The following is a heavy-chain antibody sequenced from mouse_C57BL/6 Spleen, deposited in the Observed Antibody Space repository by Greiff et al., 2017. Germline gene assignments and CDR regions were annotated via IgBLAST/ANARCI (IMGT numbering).Heavy chain of an antibody. Sequence: QVQLQQSGAELVKPGASVKISCKASGYAFSSYWMNWVKQRPGKGLEWIGQIYPGDGDTNYNGKFKGKATLTADKSSSTAYMQLSSLTSEDSAVYFCARSFITTVVPYYFDYWGQGTTLTVSS. V-gene: IGHV1-80*01. CDR3: ARSFITTVVPYYFDY. CDR2: IYPGDGDT. D-gene: IGHD1-1*01. CDR1: GYAFSSYW. J-gene: IGHJ2*01.